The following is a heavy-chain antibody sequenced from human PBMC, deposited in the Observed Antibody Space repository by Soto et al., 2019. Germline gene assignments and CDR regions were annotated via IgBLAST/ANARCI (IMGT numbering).Heavy chain of an antibody. D-gene: IGHD3-16*01. CDR2: IYHSGRS. J-gene: IGHJ4*02. Sequence: QLQESGPGLVKPSQTLSLTCTVSGDSISSGDNYWSWIRQPPGKGLEWIGYIYHSGRSYYKPSLKSRVTMSVDTSNSQFSLTLTSVTAADTAVYYCARGGGFDSWGRGTLVTVSS. CDR3: ARGGGFDS. V-gene: IGHV4-30-4*01. CDR1: GDSISSGDNY.